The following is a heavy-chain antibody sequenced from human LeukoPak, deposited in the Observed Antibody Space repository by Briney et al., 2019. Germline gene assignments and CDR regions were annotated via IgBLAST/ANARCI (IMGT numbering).Heavy chain of an antibody. J-gene: IGHJ6*02. CDR3: AREGGGYEGNYYYYYGMDV. V-gene: IGHV3-30*04. Sequence: PGRSLRLSCAASGFTFSSYAMHWVRQAPGKGLEWVAVISYDGSNKYYADSVKGRFTISRDNSKNTLYLQMNSLRAEDTAVYYCAREGGGYEGNYYYYYGMDVWGQGTTVTVSS. CDR2: ISYDGSNK. D-gene: IGHD5-12*01. CDR1: GFTFSSYA.